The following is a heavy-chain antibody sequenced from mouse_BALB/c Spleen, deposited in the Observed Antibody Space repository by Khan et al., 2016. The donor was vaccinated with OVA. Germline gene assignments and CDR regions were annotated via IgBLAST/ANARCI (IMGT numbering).Heavy chain of an antibody. V-gene: IGHV2-9*02. CDR1: GFSLTSYG. Sequence: QVQLKESGPGLVAPSQSLSITCTVSGFSLTSYGVHWVRQPPGKGLEWLGVIWTGGSTNYNSALRPRLTINKDNSKSQVFLKMTNLRADDAAMYCCARDLGSSHWYFDVWGAGTTVTVSS. J-gene: IGHJ1*01. D-gene: IGHD1-1*01. CDR3: ARDLGSSHWYFDV. CDR2: IWTGGST.